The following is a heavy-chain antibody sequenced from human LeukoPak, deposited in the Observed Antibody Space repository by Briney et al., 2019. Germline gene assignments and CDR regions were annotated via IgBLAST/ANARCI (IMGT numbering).Heavy chain of an antibody. CDR1: GGSISSSSYY. D-gene: IGHD3-10*01. CDR3: ARQFHGSGSYGYYFDY. CDR2: IYYSGST. Sequence: PSETLSLTCTVSGGSISSSSYYWGWIRQPPGKGVEWIGSIYYSGSTYYNPSLKSRVTISVDTSKNQFSLKLSSVTAADTAVYYCARQFHGSGSYGYYFDYWGQGTLVTVSS. V-gene: IGHV4-39*01. J-gene: IGHJ4*02.